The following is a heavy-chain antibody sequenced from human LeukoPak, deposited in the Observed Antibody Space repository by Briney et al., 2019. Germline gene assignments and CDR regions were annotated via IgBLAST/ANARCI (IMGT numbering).Heavy chain of an antibody. J-gene: IGHJ4*02. V-gene: IGHV3-23*01. CDR1: GFTFSSYA. CDR3: ARRLGGNIYYFDY. CDR2: ISDSGDNT. D-gene: IGHD4-23*01. Sequence: GGSLRLSCAASGFTFSSYAMSWVRQAPGKGLEWVSAISDSGDNTYYADSVKGRFTISRDNSKNTLYLQMNSLRAEDTAVYYCARRLGGNIYYFDYWGQGTLVTVSS.